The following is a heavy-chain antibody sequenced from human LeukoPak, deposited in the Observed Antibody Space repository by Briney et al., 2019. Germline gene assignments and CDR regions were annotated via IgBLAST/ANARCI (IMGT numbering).Heavy chain of an antibody. V-gene: IGHV3-9*01. CDR1: GFTFDDYA. CDR2: ISWNSGRI. D-gene: IGHD1-1*01. CDR3: AKDISGTTGGD. Sequence: PGRSLRLSCAASGFTFDDYAMHWVRQAPGKGLEWVSGISWNSGRIGYADSVKGRFTISRDNAKNSLYLQMNSLRAEDTALYYCAKDISGTTGGDWGQGTLVTVSS. J-gene: IGHJ4*02.